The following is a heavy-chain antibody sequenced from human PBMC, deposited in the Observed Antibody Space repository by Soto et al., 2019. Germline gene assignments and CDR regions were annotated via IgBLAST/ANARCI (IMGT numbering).Heavy chain of an antibody. CDR1: GFTVSSNY. D-gene: IGHD5-12*01. V-gene: IGHV3-53*01. J-gene: IGHJ4*02. CDR3: ARGVGGYEHLWYFDY. Sequence: EVQLVESAGGLIQPGGSLRLSCAASGFTVSSNYMTWVRQAPGKGLEWVSVIYSGGRTYYADSVKGRFTISRDNSKNTLYLQMKSLRAEDTAVYYCARGVGGYEHLWYFDYWGQGTLVTVSS. CDR2: IYSGGRT.